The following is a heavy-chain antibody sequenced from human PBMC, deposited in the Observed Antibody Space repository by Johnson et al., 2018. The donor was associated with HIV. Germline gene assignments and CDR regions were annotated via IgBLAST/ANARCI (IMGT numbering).Heavy chain of an antibody. J-gene: IGHJ3*02. CDR1: GFTFSSYG. V-gene: IGHV3-33*06. CDR3: AKGWGYSGSPGAFDI. D-gene: IGHD1-26*01. CDR2: IWYDGSNK. Sequence: QVQVVESGGGVVQPGRSLRLSCAASGFTFSSYGMHWVRQAPGKGLEWVAVIWYDGSNKYYADSVKGRFTISRDNSKNTLYLQLNSLRAEDTAVYYCAKGWGYSGSPGAFDIWGQGTMVTVSS.